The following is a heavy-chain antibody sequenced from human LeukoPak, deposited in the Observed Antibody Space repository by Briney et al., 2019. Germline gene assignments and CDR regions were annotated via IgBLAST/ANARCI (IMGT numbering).Heavy chain of an antibody. CDR1: GGTFISYA. V-gene: IGHV1-69*13. D-gene: IGHD4-17*01. Sequence: SVKVSCKASGGTFISYAISWVRQAPGQGLEWMGGIIPIFGTANYAQKFQGRVTITADESTSTAYMELSSLRSEDTAVYYCARAREGMTTIDYWGQGTLATVSS. CDR3: ARAREGMTTIDY. J-gene: IGHJ4*02. CDR2: IIPIFGTA.